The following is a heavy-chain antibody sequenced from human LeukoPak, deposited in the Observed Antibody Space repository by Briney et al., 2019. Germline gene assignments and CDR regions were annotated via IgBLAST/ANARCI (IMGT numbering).Heavy chain of an antibody. D-gene: IGHD1-26*01. V-gene: IGHV4-59*08. J-gene: IGHJ4*02. CDR2: LSYSGGT. CDR3: ARGYSDASGRPDY. CDR1: GDSIRSNY. Sequence: SETLSLTCTVSGDSIRSNYWSWIRQPPGKGLEWIGHLSYSGGTYYNPSLKSRVTMSVDTSNNRFSLKLSSVTAADTAIYYCARGYSDASGRPDYWGQGTLVTVSS.